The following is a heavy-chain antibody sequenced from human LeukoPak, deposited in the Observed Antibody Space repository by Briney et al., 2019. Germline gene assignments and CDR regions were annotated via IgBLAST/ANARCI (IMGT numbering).Heavy chain of an antibody. D-gene: IGHD5-18*01. CDR2: IYYSGST. Sequence: SETLSLTCTVSGGSISSSSYYWGWIRQPPGKGLEWIGSIYYSGSTYYNPSLKSRVTISVDTSKNQFSLKLSSVTAADTAVYYCARRGYSYDGNWFDPWGQGTLVTVSS. J-gene: IGHJ5*02. V-gene: IGHV4-39*01. CDR3: ARRGYSYDGNWFDP. CDR1: GGSISSSSYY.